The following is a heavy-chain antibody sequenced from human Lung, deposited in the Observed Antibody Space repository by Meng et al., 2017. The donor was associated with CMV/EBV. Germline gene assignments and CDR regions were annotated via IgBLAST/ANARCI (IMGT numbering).Heavy chain of an antibody. Sequence: SCAASEFAFSRYEMNWVRQAPGKGLEWVAVISHDGSNKYYADPVKGRFTISRDNSKNTLYLQMNSLRAEDMAVYYCARIRSYYGSGSYSHDAFDIWGQGTXVTVSS. V-gene: IGHV3-30*03. CDR3: ARIRSYYGSGSYSHDAFDI. CDR1: EFAFSRYE. J-gene: IGHJ3*02. CDR2: ISHDGSNK. D-gene: IGHD3-10*01.